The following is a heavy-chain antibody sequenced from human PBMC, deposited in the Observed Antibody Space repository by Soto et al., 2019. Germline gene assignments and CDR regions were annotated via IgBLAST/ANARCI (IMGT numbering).Heavy chain of an antibody. J-gene: IGHJ4*02. CDR3: AREYGDYNVLDY. CDR1: GGSISSGGYY. D-gene: IGHD4-17*01. V-gene: IGHV4-31*03. Sequence: PSETLSLTCTVSGGSISSGGYYWSWIRQHPGKGLEWIGYIYYSGSTYYNPSLKSRVTISVDTSKNQFSLKLSSVTAADTAVYCCAREYGDYNVLDYWGQGTLVTVSS. CDR2: IYYSGST.